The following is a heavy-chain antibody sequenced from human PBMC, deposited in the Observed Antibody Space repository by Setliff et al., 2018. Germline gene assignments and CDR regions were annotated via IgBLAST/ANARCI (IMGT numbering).Heavy chain of an antibody. CDR1: GGSISSYY. V-gene: IGHV4-4*07. J-gene: IGHJ6*03. Sequence: PSETLSLTCTVSGGSISSYYWSWIRQPAGKGLEWIGHIYIGGSANYNPSLKSRDTMPIDTSKNQFSLKLNSVTAADMAVYYCAREQWLDPPGYYYMDVWAKGTTVTVSS. CDR3: AREQWLDPPGYYYMDV. CDR2: IYIGGSA. D-gene: IGHD6-19*01.